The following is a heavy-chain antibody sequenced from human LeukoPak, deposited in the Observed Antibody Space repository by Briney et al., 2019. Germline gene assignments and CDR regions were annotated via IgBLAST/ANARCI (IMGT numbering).Heavy chain of an antibody. CDR1: GYTFSSYD. CDR3: ARGDTMVRGVISDY. J-gene: IGHJ4*02. V-gene: IGHV1-8*01. D-gene: IGHD3-10*01. CDR2: MNPNSGST. Sequence: ASVKVSCKASGYTFSSYDINWVRQAPGQGLEWMGWMNPNSGSTTYAQKLQGRVTMTRDTSISTVYMELSRLISGDTAVYYCARGDTMVRGVISDYWGQGTLVTVSS.